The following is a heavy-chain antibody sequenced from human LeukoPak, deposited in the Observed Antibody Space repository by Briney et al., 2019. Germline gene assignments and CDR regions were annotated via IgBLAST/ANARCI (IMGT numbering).Heavy chain of an antibody. CDR2: ISASGHRI. J-gene: IGHJ5*02. CDR1: GFTFSTYA. CDR3: AKGALSTNGFDP. V-gene: IGHV3-23*01. Sequence: GGSLRLSCAASGFTFSTYAMSWVRQAPGKGLEWVSSISASGHRIYYADSVKGRFTISRENSENTLYLQMNSLKAEDTAVYFCAKGALSTNGFDPWAREPWSPSPQ. D-gene: IGHD6-13*01.